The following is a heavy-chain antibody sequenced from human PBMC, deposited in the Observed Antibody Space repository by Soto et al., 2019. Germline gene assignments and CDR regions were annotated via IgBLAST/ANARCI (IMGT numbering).Heavy chain of an antibody. Sequence: QLQLQVSGSGLVKHSQTLSLTCAVSGGSISSGGNSWSWIRQPPGKGPEWIGYIYHSGTTYYNPSLKSRVTISVDRSKNQFSLNLTSVTAADTAVYYCARGEFSGGVVWGQGTLVTVSS. CDR2: IYHSGTT. J-gene: IGHJ4*02. CDR1: GGSISSGGNS. V-gene: IGHV4-30-2*01. CDR3: ARGEFSGGVV. D-gene: IGHD3-3*01.